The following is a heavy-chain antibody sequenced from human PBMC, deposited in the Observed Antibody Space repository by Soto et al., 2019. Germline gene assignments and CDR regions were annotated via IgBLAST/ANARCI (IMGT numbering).Heavy chain of an antibody. CDR2: INPSGGST. D-gene: IGHD6-19*01. Sequence: ASVKVSCKASGYTFTSYYMHWVRQAPGQGLEWMGIINPSGGSTSYAQKFQGRVTMTRDTSTSTVYMELSSLRSEDSAVYYCARDPYSSGPSHDDFDICGQGTMVTVTS. V-gene: IGHV1-46*01. CDR3: ARDPYSSGPSHDDFDI. CDR1: GYTFTSYY. J-gene: IGHJ3*02.